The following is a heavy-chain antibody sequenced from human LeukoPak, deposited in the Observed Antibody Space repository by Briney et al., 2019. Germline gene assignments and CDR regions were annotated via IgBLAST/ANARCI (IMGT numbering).Heavy chain of an antibody. Sequence: SVKVSCKASGGTFSSYAISWVRQAPGQGLEWMGGIIPIFGTANYAQKFQGRVTMTRDTSTSTVYMELSSLRSEDTAVYYCARAMGGDGSGYYPDAFDIWGQGTMVTVSS. V-gene: IGHV1-69*05. J-gene: IGHJ3*02. CDR3: ARAMGGDGSGYYPDAFDI. CDR1: GGTFSSYA. D-gene: IGHD3-22*01. CDR2: IIPIFGTA.